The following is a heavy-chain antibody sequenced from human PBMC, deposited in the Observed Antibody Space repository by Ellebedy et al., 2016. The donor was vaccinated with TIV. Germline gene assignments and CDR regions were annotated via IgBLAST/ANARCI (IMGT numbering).Heavy chain of an antibody. CDR3: ASSGYYDDRIPDVFDS. Sequence: GESLKISCKGSGYSFTSYWLGWVRQMPGKGLEWMGIIYPGDSDTRYSPSFQGQVTLSADKSISTAYFPWRSLKASDTAMYYRASSGYYDDRIPDVFDSWGQGTMVTVSS. V-gene: IGHV5-51*01. CDR1: GYSFTSYW. J-gene: IGHJ3*02. CDR2: IYPGDSDT. D-gene: IGHD3-22*01.